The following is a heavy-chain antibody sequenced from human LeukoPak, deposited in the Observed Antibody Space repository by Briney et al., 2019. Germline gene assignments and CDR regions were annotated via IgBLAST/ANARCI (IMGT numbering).Heavy chain of an antibody. J-gene: IGHJ6*03. CDR1: GFTFSSYA. CDR3: AKWGVVPAAIRARSYYYYYMDV. D-gene: IGHD2-2*02. Sequence: PGGSLRLSCAASGFTFSSYAMSWVRQAPGKGLEWVSAISGSGGSTYYADSVKGRFTISRDNSKNTLYLQMNSLRAEDTAVYYCAKWGVVPAAIRARSYYYYYMDVWGKGTTVTVSS. CDR2: ISGSGGST. V-gene: IGHV3-23*01.